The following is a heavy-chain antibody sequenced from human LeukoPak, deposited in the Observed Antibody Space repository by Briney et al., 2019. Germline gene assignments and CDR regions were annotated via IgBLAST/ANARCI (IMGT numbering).Heavy chain of an antibody. CDR2: IKQDESEK. J-gene: IGHJ3*02. CDR1: GFTFSSYW. Sequence: GGSLRLSCVASGFTFSSYWMSWVRQAPGKGLEWVANIKQDESEKYYVDSVKGRFTISRDNSKNTLYLQMNSLRAEDTAVYYCAKSAGQWLRSVGAFDIWGQGTMVTVSS. D-gene: IGHD5-12*01. V-gene: IGHV3-7*01. CDR3: AKSAGQWLRSVGAFDI.